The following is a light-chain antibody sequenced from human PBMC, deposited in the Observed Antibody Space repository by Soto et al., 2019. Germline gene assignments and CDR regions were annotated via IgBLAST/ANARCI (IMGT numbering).Light chain of an antibody. J-gene: IGLJ1*01. CDR3: SSFTSSNSYV. CDR2: DVS. V-gene: IGLV2-14*03. Sequence: QSVLAQPASVSGSPGQSITISCTGTSSDVGAYNYVSWYQHHPGKAPKLMIYDVSNRPSGVPNRFSGSKSANTASLTISGLQAEDEADYYCSSFTSSNSYVFGSGTKSPS. CDR1: SSDVGAYNY.